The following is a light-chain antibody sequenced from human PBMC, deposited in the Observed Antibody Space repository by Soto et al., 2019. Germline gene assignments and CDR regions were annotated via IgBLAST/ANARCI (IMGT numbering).Light chain of an antibody. CDR3: SSYTSSTTVI. CDR1: SSDVGGYNY. CDR2: DVS. V-gene: IGLV2-14*03. Sequence: QSALTQPASVSGFPGQSITISCTGTSSDVGGYNYVSWHQQHPGKAPKLMIYDVSNRPSGVSNSFSGSKSGNTASLTISVLQAEDEADYYCSSYTSSTTVIFGGGTKVTVL. J-gene: IGLJ2*01.